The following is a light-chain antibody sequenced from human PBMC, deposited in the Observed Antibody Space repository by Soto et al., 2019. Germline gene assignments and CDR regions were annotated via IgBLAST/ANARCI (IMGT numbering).Light chain of an antibody. CDR3: QQYGSSPWT. CDR1: QSVSNNY. J-gene: IGKJ1*01. V-gene: IGKV3-20*01. CDR2: GAF. Sequence: EIVLTQSPGTLSLSPGERATLSCRASQSVSNNYLAWSQQKPGQAPRLLMYGAFNRTTGIPDRFSGSGSVTDFTLTLSRLEPEDFAVYYCQQYGSSPWTFGKGTKVYIK.